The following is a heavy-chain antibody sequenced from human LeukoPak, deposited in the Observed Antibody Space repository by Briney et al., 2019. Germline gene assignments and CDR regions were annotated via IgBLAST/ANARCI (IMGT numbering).Heavy chain of an antibody. V-gene: IGHV3-48*03. D-gene: IGHD4-11*01. CDR1: GFTFSSYE. CDR3: ARVSTIMTTYWFDP. Sequence: PGGSLRPSCAPSGFTFSSYEMNWVRHAPGKGLEWGSYISRSGDTTYYADSVKGRFTISRDNTKKSLNLQMTGLRVADTAIYYCARVSTIMTTYWFDPWGEGALVSVSS. CDR2: ISRSGDTT. J-gene: IGHJ5*02.